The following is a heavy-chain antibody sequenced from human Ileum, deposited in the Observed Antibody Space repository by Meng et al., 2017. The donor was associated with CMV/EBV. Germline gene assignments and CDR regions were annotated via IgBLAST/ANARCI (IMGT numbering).Heavy chain of an antibody. V-gene: IGHV4-4*07. CDR3: ARDSSGNWNYADY. D-gene: IGHD1-7*01. J-gene: IGHJ4*02. CDR1: GASIRRYC. CDR2: IYTSGST. Sequence: QVALLAAVPGPGNPSGTLSLTCSCSGASIRRYCWSWIRQPAGKGLDWIGRIYTSGSTNYNPSLKSRVTMSVDTSKNQFSLKLSSVTAADTAVYYCARDSSGNWNYADYWGQGTLVTVSS.